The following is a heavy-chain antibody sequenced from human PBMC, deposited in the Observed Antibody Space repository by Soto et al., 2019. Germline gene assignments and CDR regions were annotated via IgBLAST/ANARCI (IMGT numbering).Heavy chain of an antibody. CDR2: ISSSGSTI. D-gene: IGHD3-22*01. CDR1: GFTFSSYE. J-gene: IGHJ3*02. CDR3: ARGYDRSGYYYWGRLNNSRNAFDI. V-gene: IGHV3-48*03. Sequence: PGGSLRLSCAASGFTFSSYEMSWVRQAPGKGLEWVSYISSSGSTIYYADSVKGRFTISRDNAKNSLYLQMNSLRAEDTAVYYCARGYDRSGYYYWGRLNNSRNAFDIWGKGTMVTVSS.